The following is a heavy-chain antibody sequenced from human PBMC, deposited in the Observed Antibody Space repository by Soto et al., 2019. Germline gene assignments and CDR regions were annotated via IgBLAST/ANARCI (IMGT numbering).Heavy chain of an antibody. V-gene: IGHV3-15*01. CDR2: IKSKTDGGTK. Sequence: GGSLRLSCAASGFTFSNAWMSWVRQAPGKGLEWVGRIKSKTDGGTKEYAAPGKGRFTISRDDSKNTLYLQMNSLKTEETAVYYCTMVRGVINPGDYYYYYMDVWGKGTTVTVSS. D-gene: IGHD3-10*01. J-gene: IGHJ6*03. CDR3: TMVRGVINPGDYYYYYMDV. CDR1: GFTFSNAW.